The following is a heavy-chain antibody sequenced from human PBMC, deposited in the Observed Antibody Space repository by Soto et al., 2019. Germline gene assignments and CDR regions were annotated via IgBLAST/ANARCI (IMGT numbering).Heavy chain of an antibody. CDR1: GFTVKETS. Sequence: EVQLVESGGGLVQPGGPLEPPGVPPGFTVKETSWTWVGQAPGRGLGWAQVIYGEFTDYADFVRGRFSISTDSSKNALFLQMNSLRAEDTAVYYCAREPRYCSGGSCSIMGDAFDVWGQGTMVTVSS. J-gene: IGHJ3*01. D-gene: IGHD2-15*01. CDR2: IYGEFT. CDR3: AREPRYCSGGSCSIMGDAFDV. V-gene: IGHV3-66*01.